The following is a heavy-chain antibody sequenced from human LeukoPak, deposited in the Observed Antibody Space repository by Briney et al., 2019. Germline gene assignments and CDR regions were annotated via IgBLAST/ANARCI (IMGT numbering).Heavy chain of an antibody. J-gene: IGHJ4*02. D-gene: IGHD3-3*01. CDR1: GFTFSTYW. CDR3: ARMSELLRFLEWLSPPYFDY. Sequence: PGGSLRLSCSASGFTFSTYWMSWVRQAPGKGLEWVANIKQDGSEKYYVDSVKGRFTISRDNAKNSLYLQMNSLRAEDTAVYYCARMSELLRFLEWLSPPYFDYWGQGTLVTVSS. V-gene: IGHV3-7*03. CDR2: IKQDGSEK.